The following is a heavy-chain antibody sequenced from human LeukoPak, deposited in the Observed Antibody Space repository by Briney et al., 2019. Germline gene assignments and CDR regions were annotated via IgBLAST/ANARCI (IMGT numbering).Heavy chain of an antibody. D-gene: IGHD4-17*01. J-gene: IGHJ4*02. V-gene: IGHV3-30*02. CDR1: GFTFSSYG. CDR2: IRYDGSNK. Sequence: TGGSLRLSCAASGFTFSSYGMHWVRQAPGKGLEWVAVIRYDGSNKYYADSVKGRFTISRDNSKNTLYLQMNSLRAEDTAVYYCAKDSSPGDYDHIAFDYWGQGTLVTVSS. CDR3: AKDSSPGDYDHIAFDY.